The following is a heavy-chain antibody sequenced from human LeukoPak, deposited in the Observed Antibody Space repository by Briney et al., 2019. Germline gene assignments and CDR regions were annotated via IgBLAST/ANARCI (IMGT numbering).Heavy chain of an antibody. V-gene: IGHV4-39*01. J-gene: IGHJ5*02. CDR1: GGSIISSSDY. D-gene: IGHD4-11*01. Sequence: PSETLSLTCTVSGGSIISSSDYWGWIRQPPGKGLEWIGSIYYSGHTYYNPSLKSRVTISVDTSMNQFSLKLRSVTAADTAVYYCARLAMTTVTTRLQPWFDTWGQVTLVTVSS. CDR3: ARLAMTTVTTRLQPWFDT. CDR2: IYYSGHT.